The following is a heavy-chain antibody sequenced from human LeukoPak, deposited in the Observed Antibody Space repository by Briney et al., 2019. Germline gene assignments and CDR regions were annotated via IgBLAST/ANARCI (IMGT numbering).Heavy chain of an antibody. V-gene: IGHV3-9*01. CDR2: ISWNRGSI. D-gene: IGHD3-16*01. Sequence: PGRSLRLSCAASGFTFDDYAMHWVRQAPGKGLEWVSGISWNRGSIGYADSVKGRFTISRDNAKNSLYLQMNSLRAEDTALYYCAKGGTYYYYYYMDVWGKGTTVTVSS. CDR1: GFTFDDYA. CDR3: AKGGTYYYYYYMDV. J-gene: IGHJ6*03.